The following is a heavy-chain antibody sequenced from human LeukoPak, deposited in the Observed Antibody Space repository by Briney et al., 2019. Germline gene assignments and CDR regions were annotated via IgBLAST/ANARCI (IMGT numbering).Heavy chain of an antibody. CDR3: ARRNMWGWFDP. Sequence: PSETLSLTCIVSGDSISSSTHYWGWIRQPPGRGLEWIGSMFYSGHTYYNPSLKSRVTMSIDTSKNQLSLNLSSVTAADTAVYYCARRNMWGWFDPWGQGTLGIVSS. D-gene: IGHD1-26*01. CDR1: GDSISSSTHY. J-gene: IGHJ5*02. CDR2: MFYSGHT. V-gene: IGHV4-39*01.